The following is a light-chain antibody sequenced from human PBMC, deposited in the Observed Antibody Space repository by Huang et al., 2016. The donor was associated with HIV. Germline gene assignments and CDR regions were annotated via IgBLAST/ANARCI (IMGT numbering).Light chain of an antibody. CDR2: WAS. Sequence: DIVMTQSPDSLAVSLGERATINCKSSQTILHDSDSSNYLAWYQQKPGQPPELLIHWASIRKSGVPDRFIGSGSGTDFTLTISSLQAEDVAVYYCQQYYSSPFTFGPGTNVDI. V-gene: IGKV4-1*01. J-gene: IGKJ3*01. CDR3: QQYYSSPFT. CDR1: QTILHDSDSSNY.